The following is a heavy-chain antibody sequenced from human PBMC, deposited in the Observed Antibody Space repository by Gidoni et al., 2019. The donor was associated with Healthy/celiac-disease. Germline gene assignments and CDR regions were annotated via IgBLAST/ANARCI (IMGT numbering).Heavy chain of an antibody. CDR2: IYYSGST. J-gene: IGHJ4*02. Sequence: QLQLQESGPGLVKPSETLSLTCTVSGGSISSSSYYWGWIRQPPGKGLEWIGSIYYSGSTYYNPSLKSRVTISVDTSKNQFSLKLSSVTAADTAVYYCARHRLWFGEAIDDWGQGTLVTVSS. CDR3: ARHRLWFGEAIDD. V-gene: IGHV4-39*01. CDR1: GGSISSSSYY. D-gene: IGHD3-10*01.